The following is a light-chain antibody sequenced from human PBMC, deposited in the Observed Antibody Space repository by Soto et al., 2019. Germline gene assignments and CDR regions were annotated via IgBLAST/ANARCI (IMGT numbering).Light chain of an antibody. CDR1: SLDVVGYRY. Sequence: QSVLTQPASVSGSPGQSITISCIGTSLDVVGYRYVSWYQQHPGKAPKLIIYEVSNRPSGVSNRFSGSKSGNQASLTISGLQAEDEADYYCYSYTTRSSWVFGGGTKLTVL. J-gene: IGLJ3*02. V-gene: IGLV2-14*01. CDR3: YSYTTRSSWV. CDR2: EVS.